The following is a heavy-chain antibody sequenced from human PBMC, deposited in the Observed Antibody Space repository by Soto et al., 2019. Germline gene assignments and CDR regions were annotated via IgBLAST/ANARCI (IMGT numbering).Heavy chain of an antibody. V-gene: IGHV1-69*13. Sequence: SVKVSCKASGGTVSSYAITWVRQAPGKGLEWMGVFIPIFVSAHYAPKFQGRITITADESTSTAYMELSGLTSEDTAIYYCARDVSSDTTGFRGYDLWGQGTQVTVSS. D-gene: IGHD3-10*01. CDR1: GGTVSSYA. CDR2: FIPIFVSA. CDR3: ARDVSSDTTGFRGYDL. J-gene: IGHJ4*02.